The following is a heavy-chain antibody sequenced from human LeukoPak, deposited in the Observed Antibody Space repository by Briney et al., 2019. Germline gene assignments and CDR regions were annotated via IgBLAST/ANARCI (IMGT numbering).Heavy chain of an antibody. J-gene: IGHJ4*02. V-gene: IGHV4-38-2*01. D-gene: IGHD1-26*01. CDR3: ATGWILGATLTY. CDR2: IFHSGNT. CDR1: GYSISSGYY. Sequence: PSETLSLTCAVSGYSISSGYYWGWIRQPPGKGLEWIGTIFHSGNTYYNPSLKSRVTISVDTSKNQFSLKLSSVTSADTAVYYCATGWILGATLTYWGQGTLVTVSS.